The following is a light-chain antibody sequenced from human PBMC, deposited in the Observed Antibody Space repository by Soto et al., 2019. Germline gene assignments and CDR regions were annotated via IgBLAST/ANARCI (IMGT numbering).Light chain of an antibody. CDR2: DAS. CDR3: QQSYSTPRT. Sequence: IHINQSPSTLSASVGDRVSITCRASHSISSWLAWYQQKPGKAPKLLIYDASSLESGVPSRFSGSGSGTDFTLTISSLQPEDFATYYCQQSYSTPRTFGQVTKVDIK. CDR1: HSISSW. V-gene: IGKV1-5*01. J-gene: IGKJ1*01.